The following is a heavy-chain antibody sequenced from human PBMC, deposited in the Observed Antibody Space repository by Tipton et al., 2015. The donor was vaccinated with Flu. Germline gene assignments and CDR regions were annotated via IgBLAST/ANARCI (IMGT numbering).Heavy chain of an antibody. Sequence: LRLSCTVSGGSISSGSYYWSWIRQPAGKGLEWIGRIYTSGSTNYNPSLKSRVTISVDTSKNQFSLKLSSVTAADTAVYYCAREVITFRGVIVRLDYWGQGTLVTVSS. CDR2: IYTSGST. D-gene: IGHD3-16*02. V-gene: IGHV4-61*02. CDR3: AREVITFRGVIVRLDY. CDR1: GGSISSGSYY. J-gene: IGHJ4*02.